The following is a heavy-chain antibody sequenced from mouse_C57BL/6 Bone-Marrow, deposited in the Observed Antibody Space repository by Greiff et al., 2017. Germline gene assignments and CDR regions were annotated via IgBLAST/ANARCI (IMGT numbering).Heavy chain of an antibody. CDR3: ARHNLLLPSLYD. D-gene: IGHD1-1*01. J-gene: IGHJ2*01. V-gene: IGHV5-6*01. Sequence: EVNLVESGGDLVKPGGSLKLSCAASGFTFSSYGMSWVRQTPDKRLEWVATISSGGSYTYYPDSVKGRFTIARDNAKNPLYLQMSSLKSEDTAMYDFARHNLLLPSLYDWVQGTTLTVS. CDR2: ISSGGSYT. CDR1: GFTFSSYG.